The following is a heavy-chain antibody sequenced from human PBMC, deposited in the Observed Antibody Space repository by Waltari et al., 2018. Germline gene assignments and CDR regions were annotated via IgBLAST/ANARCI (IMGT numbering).Heavy chain of an antibody. Sequence: QVQLQESGPGLVKPSETLSLTCTASGGSISSYYRSWIRRPPGKGLGWIGYIYYSGSTNYNPSLKSRVTISVDTSKNQFSLKLSSVTAADTAVYYCARSDCSSTSCFQDYWGQGTLVTVSS. CDR3: ARSDCSSTSCFQDY. V-gene: IGHV4-59*01. D-gene: IGHD2-2*01. CDR2: IYYSGST. J-gene: IGHJ4*02. CDR1: GGSISSYY.